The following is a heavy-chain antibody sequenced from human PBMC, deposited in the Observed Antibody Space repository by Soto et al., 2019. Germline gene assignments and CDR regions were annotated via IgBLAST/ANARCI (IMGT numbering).Heavy chain of an antibody. CDR2: ISSSSRTI. CDR3: ARGSEVTIFGVVITPSEEDYYYYMDV. Sequence: EVQLVESGGGLVQPGGSLRLSCAASGFTFSSYGMNWVRQAPGKGLEWVSYISSSSRTIYYADSVKGRFTISRDNANNSLYLQMNSLRAEDTAVYYCARGSEVTIFGVVITPSEEDYYYYMDVWGKGTTVTVSS. J-gene: IGHJ6*03. CDR1: GFTFSSYG. V-gene: IGHV3-48*01. D-gene: IGHD3-3*01.